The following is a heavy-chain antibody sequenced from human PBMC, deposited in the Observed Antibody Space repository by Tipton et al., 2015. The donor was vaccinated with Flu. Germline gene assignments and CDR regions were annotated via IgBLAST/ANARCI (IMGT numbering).Heavy chain of an antibody. D-gene: IGHD6-13*01. V-gene: IGHV1-69*06. CDR3: ARGVSSSWRHGDAFDI. J-gene: IGHJ3*02. Sequence: QLVQSGAEVKKPGASVKVSCKASGYTFTSYGISWVRQAPGQGLEWMGGIIPIFGTANYAQKFQGRVTITADKSTSTAYMELSSLRSEDTAVYYCARGVSSSWRHGDAFDIWGQGTMVTVSS. CDR2: IIPIFGTA. CDR1: GYTFTSYG.